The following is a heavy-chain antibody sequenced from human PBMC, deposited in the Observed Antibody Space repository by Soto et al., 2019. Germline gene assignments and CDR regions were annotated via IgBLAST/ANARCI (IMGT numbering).Heavy chain of an antibody. D-gene: IGHD6-13*01. V-gene: IGHV3-66*01. CDR1: GFTVSGMY. CDR2: LYSDDTT. CDR3: ARVDTLTAAVDY. Sequence: EVQLVESGGGSVQPGGSLRLSCVVSGFTVSGMYMTWVRQAPGKGLEWVSLLYSDDTTYYADSVKGSLTISRDSSKNTLFLQITSLTGEAKAVYSFARVDTLTAAVDYWGQGTLVTVAS. J-gene: IGHJ4*02.